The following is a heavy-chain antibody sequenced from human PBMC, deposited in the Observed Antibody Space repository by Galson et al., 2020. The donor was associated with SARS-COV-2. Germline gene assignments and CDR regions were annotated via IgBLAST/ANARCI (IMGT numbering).Heavy chain of an antibody. CDR3: AKCIRTYQHGMDV. CDR2: ISYDGSNK. J-gene: IGHJ6*02. Sequence: GESLKISCAASGFTFSSYGMHWVRQAPGKGLEWVAVISYDGSNKYYADSVKGRFTISRDNSKNTLYLQMNSLRADDAAVYYCAKCIRTYQHGMDVWGRGTTVTVTS. D-gene: IGHD2-8*01. CDR1: GFTFSSYG. V-gene: IGHV3-30*18.